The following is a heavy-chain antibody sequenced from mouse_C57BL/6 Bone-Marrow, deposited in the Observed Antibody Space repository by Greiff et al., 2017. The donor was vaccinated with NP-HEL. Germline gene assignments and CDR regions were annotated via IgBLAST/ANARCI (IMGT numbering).Heavy chain of an antibody. D-gene: IGHD2-1*01. CDR2: IHPNSGST. V-gene: IGHV1-64*01. Sequence: VQLQQPGAELVKPGASVKLSCKASGYTFTSYWMHWVKQRPGQGLEWIGMIHPNSGSTNYNEKFKSKATLTVDKSSSTAYMQLSSLTSEDSAVYYCAGRYGNYVWYFDVWGTGTTVTVSS. CDR3: AGRYGNYVWYFDV. J-gene: IGHJ1*03. CDR1: GYTFTSYW.